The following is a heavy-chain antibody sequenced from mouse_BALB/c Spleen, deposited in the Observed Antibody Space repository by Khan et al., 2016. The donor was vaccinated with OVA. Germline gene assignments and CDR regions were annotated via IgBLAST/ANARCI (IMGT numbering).Heavy chain of an antibody. CDR2: IWSGGST. J-gene: IGHJ3*01. CDR1: GFTLTTYG. CDR3: ARNYDYDEGLAY. Sequence: QVQLKQSGPGLVQPSQSLSITCTVSGFTLTTYGVHWVRQSPGKGLEWLGVIWSGGSTDYNAPFISRLSISKDSSKSHVFFKMNSLQDNDTAIYYCARNYDYDEGLAYWGQGTLVTVSA. V-gene: IGHV2-2*02. D-gene: IGHD2-4*01.